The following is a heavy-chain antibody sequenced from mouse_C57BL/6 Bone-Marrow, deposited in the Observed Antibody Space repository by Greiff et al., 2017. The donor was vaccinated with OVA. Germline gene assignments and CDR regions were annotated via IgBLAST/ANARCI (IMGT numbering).Heavy chain of an antibody. Sequence: VQLQQPGAELVMPGASVKLSCKASGYTFTSYWMHWVKQRPGQGLEWIGEFDPSDSYTNYNQKFKGKSTLTVDKSSSTGYMQLSSLTSEDSAVYYCARTDDYYAMDYWGQGTSVTVSS. CDR1: GYTFTSYW. J-gene: IGHJ4*01. CDR3: ARTDDYYAMDY. V-gene: IGHV1-69*01. CDR2: FDPSDSYT.